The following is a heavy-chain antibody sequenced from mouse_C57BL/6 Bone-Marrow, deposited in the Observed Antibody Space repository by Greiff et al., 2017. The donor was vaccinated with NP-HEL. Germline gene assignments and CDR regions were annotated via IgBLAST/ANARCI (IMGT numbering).Heavy chain of an antibody. CDR2: ISSGSSTI. Sequence: EVNLVESGGGLVKPGGSLKLSCAASGFTFSDYGMHWVRQAPEKGLEWVAYISSGSSTIYYADTVKGRFTISRDNAKNTLFLQMTSLRSEDTAMYYCARGYYYGSSLSYAMDYWGQGTSVTVSS. CDR1: GFTFSDYG. V-gene: IGHV5-17*01. CDR3: ARGYYYGSSLSYAMDY. J-gene: IGHJ4*01. D-gene: IGHD1-1*01.